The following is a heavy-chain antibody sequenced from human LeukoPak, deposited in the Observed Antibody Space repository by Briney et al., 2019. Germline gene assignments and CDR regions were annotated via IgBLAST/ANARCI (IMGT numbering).Heavy chain of an antibody. CDR3: ARGGCSGGSCYSN. J-gene: IGHJ4*02. CDR1: VRSFRGYY. D-gene: IGHD2-15*01. Sequence: PSETLSLTCGVYVRSFRGYYWSWIPQPPGKGLEWIGEINHRGCTNYNPSLKSRVTISVDTSKNQFSLKLSSVTAADTAVYYCARGGCSGGSCYSNWGQGTLVTVSS. V-gene: IGHV4-34*01. CDR2: INHRGCT.